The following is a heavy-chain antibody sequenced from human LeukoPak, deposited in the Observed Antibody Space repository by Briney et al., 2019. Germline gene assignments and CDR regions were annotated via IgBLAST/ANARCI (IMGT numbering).Heavy chain of an antibody. Sequence: GGSLRLSCVAAEFTFKGFAMSWVRQAPGKGLEWVSGISGGGVSPYYADSVKGRFTISRDNSKNTLYLQMNSLRAEDTAVYYCAKYTSSGSYPWYFDYWGQGTLVTVSS. CDR3: AKYTSSGSYPWYFDY. J-gene: IGHJ4*02. CDR1: EFTFKGFA. D-gene: IGHD1-26*01. CDR2: ISGGGVSP. V-gene: IGHV3-23*01.